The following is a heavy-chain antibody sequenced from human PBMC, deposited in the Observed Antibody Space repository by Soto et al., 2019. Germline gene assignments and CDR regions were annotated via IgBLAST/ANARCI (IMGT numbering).Heavy chain of an antibody. D-gene: IGHD3-22*01. CDR2: ISSNGGST. V-gene: IGHV3-64D*06. CDR3: VKGYYDSSGYYVGTIFDY. Sequence: GGSLRLSCSASGFTFSSYAMHWVRQAPGKGLEYVSAISSNGGSTYYADSVKGRFTISRDNSKNTLYLQMSSLRAEDTAVYYCVKGYYDSSGYYVGTIFDYWGQGTLVTVSS. CDR1: GFTFSSYA. J-gene: IGHJ4*02.